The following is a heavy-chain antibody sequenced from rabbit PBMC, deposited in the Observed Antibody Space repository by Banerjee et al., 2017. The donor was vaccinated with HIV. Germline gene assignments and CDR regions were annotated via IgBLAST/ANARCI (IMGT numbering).Heavy chain of an antibody. J-gene: IGHJ4*01. Sequence: QEQLVESGGGLVQPEGSLTLTCKASGFTLSSYWMWWVRQAPGKGLEWIACIYAGSSGSAYYASWAKGRFTISKASWTTVTLQMTSLTAADTASYFCARDLAGVIGWNFNLWGPGTLVTVS. CDR2: IYAGSSGSA. V-gene: IGHV1S45*01. CDR3: ARDLAGVIGWNFNL. CDR1: GFTLSSYW. D-gene: IGHD4-1*01.